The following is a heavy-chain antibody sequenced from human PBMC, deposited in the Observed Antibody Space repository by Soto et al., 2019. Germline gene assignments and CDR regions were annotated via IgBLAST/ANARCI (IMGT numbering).Heavy chain of an antibody. D-gene: IGHD3-9*01. CDR1: GFSFSSYW. J-gene: IGHJ3*01. CDR3: ARSPGGYYID. V-gene: IGHV3-74*01. Sequence: EVQLVESGGGLVQPGGSLRLSCADSGFSFSSYWMHWVRQGPGKGLVWVSRINTDGSSTNYADSVKGRFTISRDKAKNTVYLQMNSLRAEDTAVYYCARSPGGYYIDWGQGTMVTVSS. CDR2: INTDGSST.